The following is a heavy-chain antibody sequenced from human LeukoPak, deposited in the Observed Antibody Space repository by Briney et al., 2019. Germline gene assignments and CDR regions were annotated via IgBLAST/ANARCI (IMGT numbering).Heavy chain of an antibody. CDR3: AKDGMVRGAIIPHYFDY. V-gene: IGHV3-23*01. J-gene: IGHJ4*02. CDR2: ISGSGGST. CDR1: GFTFSSYA. D-gene: IGHD3-10*01. Sequence: GGSLRLSCAASGFTFSSYAMSWVRQAPGKGLEWVSAISGSGGSTYYADSVKGRFTISRDNSKNTLYLQMNSLRAEDTAVYYCAKDGMVRGAIIPHYFDYWGQGTLVTVSS.